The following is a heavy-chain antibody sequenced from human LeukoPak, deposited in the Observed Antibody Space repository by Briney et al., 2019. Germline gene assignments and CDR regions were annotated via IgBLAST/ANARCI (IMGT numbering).Heavy chain of an antibody. CDR2: IKQDGSEK. J-gene: IGHJ6*03. CDR3: ARDRVTMVRGVIITPYYYYYMDV. V-gene: IGHV3-7*01. Sequence: AGGSLRLSCAASGFTFSSYWMSWVRQAPGKGLEWVANIKQDGSEKYYVDSVKGRFTISRDNAKNSLYLQMNSLRAEDTAVYYCARDRVTMVRGVIITPYYYYYMDVWGKGTTVTVSS. D-gene: IGHD3-10*01. CDR1: GFTFSSYW.